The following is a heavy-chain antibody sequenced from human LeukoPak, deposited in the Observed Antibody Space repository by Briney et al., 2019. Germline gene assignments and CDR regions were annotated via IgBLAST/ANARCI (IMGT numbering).Heavy chain of an antibody. CDR1: GYTFTNYA. CDR3: AKGPGTVGAGGSSDI. CDR2: INTNTGNP. Sequence: ASVKVSCKASGYTFTNYAMNWVRQAPGQGLEWMGWINTNTGNPMYAQGFTGRFVFSLDTSVGTAYLQISSLKAEDTAVYYCAKGPGTVGAGGSSDIWGQGTMVTVSS. J-gene: IGHJ3*02. V-gene: IGHV7-4-1*02. D-gene: IGHD1-26*01.